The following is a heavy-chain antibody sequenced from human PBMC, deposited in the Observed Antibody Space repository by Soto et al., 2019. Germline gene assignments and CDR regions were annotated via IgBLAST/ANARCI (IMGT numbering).Heavy chain of an antibody. Sequence: XESLKISCKGSGYSFTSYWISWVRQMPGKGLEWMGRIDPSDSYTNYSPSFQGHVTISADKSISTAYLQWSSLKASDTAMYYCASSVVPNDAFDIWGQGPMVTVSS. CDR3: ASSVVPNDAFDI. CDR2: IDPSDSYT. J-gene: IGHJ3*02. V-gene: IGHV5-10-1*01. D-gene: IGHD2-15*01. CDR1: GYSFTSYW.